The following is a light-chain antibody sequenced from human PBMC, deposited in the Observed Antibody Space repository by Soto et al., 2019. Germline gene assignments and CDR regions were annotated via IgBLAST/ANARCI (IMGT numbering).Light chain of an antibody. V-gene: IGKV3-11*01. CDR2: DAS. J-gene: IGKJ4*01. CDR3: QQRTNWPHLT. Sequence: ENVLTQSPATLSLSPGERATLSCRASQSVGSSLAWYQHKPGQAPRLLIYDASNRATGIPARFSGSGSGTDFTLTIDSLESEDFAVYYCQQRTNWPHLTFGAGTRVEIK. CDR1: QSVGSS.